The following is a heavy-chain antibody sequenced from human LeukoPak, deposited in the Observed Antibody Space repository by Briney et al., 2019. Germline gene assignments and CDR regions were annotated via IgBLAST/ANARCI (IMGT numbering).Heavy chain of an antibody. CDR3: ARDQGHGGNSWDY. D-gene: IGHD4-23*01. CDR1: GYTFTVYY. V-gene: IGHV1-2*02. Sequence: ASAKVSCKVSGYTFTVYYMHWVRQAPGQGLEWLGWINPNSGGTNYAQNFRGRVTMTRDTSISTAYMELSRLRSDDTAVYYCARDQGHGGNSWDYWGQGTLVTVSS. J-gene: IGHJ4*02. CDR2: INPNSGGT.